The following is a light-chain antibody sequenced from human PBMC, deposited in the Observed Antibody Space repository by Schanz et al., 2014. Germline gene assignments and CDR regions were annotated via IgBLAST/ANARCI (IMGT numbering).Light chain of an antibody. CDR1: SSDVGGYNY. V-gene: IGLV2-11*01. CDR2: DVS. CDR3: TGWDDSLSGWV. Sequence: QSALTQPRSVSGSPGQSVTISCTGTSSDVGGYNYVSWYQQHPGKAPKLMIYDVSKRPSGVPDRFSGSKSGNTASLTISGLRPEDEGHYYCTGWDDSLSGWVFGGGTKLTVL. J-gene: IGLJ3*02.